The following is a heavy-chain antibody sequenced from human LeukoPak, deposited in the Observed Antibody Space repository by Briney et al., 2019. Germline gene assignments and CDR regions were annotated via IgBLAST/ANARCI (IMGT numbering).Heavy chain of an antibody. V-gene: IGHV3-48*04. CDR1: GFTFSSYS. CDR2: ISSSSSTI. CDR3: ARDTPSIAAAGVSY. J-gene: IGHJ4*02. Sequence: GGSLRLSCAASGFTFSSYSMNWVRQAPGKGLEWASYISSSSSTIYYADSVKGRFTISRDNAKNSLYLQMNSLRAEDTAVYYCARDTPSIAAAGVSYWGQGTLVTVSS. D-gene: IGHD6-13*01.